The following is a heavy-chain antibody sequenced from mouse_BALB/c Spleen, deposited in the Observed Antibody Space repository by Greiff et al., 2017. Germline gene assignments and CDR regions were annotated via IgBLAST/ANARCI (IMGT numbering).Heavy chain of an antibody. D-gene: IGHD6-1*01. CDR1: GYTFSNYW. V-gene: IGHV1-80*01. CDR2: IYPGDGDT. J-gene: IGHJ2*01. Sequence: QVQLQQSGAELVRPGSSVKISCKASGYTFSNYWMNWVRQRPGQGLEWIGQIYPGDGDTSYNGKFKGKATLTADKSSSTAYMQLSSLTSEDSAVYFCARQGGQPYCDYWGQGTTLTVSS. CDR3: ARQGGQPYCDY.